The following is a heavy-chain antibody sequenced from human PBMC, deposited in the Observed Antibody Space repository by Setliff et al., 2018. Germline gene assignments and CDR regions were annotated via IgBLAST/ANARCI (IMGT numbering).Heavy chain of an antibody. D-gene: IGHD2-8*02. J-gene: IGHJ6*03. Sequence: SGGSLRLSCAASGFTFRSYAMSWVRQAPGKGLEWVSTISGSGDSTNYADSVKGRFTISRDNSKNTLYLQMNSLRAEDTAVYYCAKGSGRQASPFYYYMDVWGKGTTVTVSS. CDR1: GFTFRSYA. CDR3: AKGSGRQASPFYYYMDV. V-gene: IGHV3-23*01. CDR2: ISGSGDST.